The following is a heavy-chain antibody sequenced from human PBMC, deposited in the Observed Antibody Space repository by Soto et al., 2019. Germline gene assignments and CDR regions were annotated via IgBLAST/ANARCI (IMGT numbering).Heavy chain of an antibody. Sequence: QVQLQESGPGLVEPSETLSLTCTVSGDSMSRYYWSWIRQSAEKGLEWIGRISATGTTSYIPSLKSRITLSVDTSKNQFSLKLSSVTAADTAVYYCARYDFWSFYYGMDVWGQGTTVTVSS. J-gene: IGHJ6*02. CDR3: ARYDFWSFYYGMDV. CDR2: ISATGTT. V-gene: IGHV4-4*07. D-gene: IGHD3-3*01. CDR1: GDSMSRYY.